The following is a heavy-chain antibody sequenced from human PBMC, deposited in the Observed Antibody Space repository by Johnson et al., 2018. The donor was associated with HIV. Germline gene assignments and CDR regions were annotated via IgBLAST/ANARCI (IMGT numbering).Heavy chain of an antibody. J-gene: IGHJ3*02. CDR1: GFTFDDYA. CDR2: ISWNSGSI. Sequence: EVQLVESGGGLVQPGRSLRLSCAASGFTFDDYAMHWVRQAPGKGLEWVSGISWNSGSIGYADSVRGRFTISGDNAKNSLYLQVNSLRADDTALYYCAKVFKVRVAGAFDIWGQGTMVTVSS. V-gene: IGHV3-9*01. CDR3: AKVFKVRVAGAFDI. D-gene: IGHD6-19*01.